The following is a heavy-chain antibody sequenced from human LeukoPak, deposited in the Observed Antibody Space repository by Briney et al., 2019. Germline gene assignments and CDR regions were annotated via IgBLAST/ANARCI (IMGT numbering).Heavy chain of an antibody. J-gene: IGHJ4*02. D-gene: IGHD6-19*01. CDR2: ISYDGSNK. CDR3: ARVHSSGWYYFDY. CDR1: GFTFSSYA. V-gene: IGHV3-30-3*01. Sequence: GGSLRLSCAASGFTFSSYAMHWVRQAPGKGLEWVAVISYDGSNKYYTDSVKGRFTISRDNSKNTLYLQMNSLRAEDTAVYYCARVHSSGWYYFDYWGQGTLVTVSS.